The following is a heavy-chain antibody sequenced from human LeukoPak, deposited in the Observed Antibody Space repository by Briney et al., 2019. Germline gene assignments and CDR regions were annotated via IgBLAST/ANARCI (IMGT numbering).Heavy chain of an antibody. V-gene: IGHV3-30*02. Sequence: GGSLRLSCAASGFTFSSYVMHWVRQAPGKGLEWVAFIRYDGSNKYYADSVKGRFTISRDNSKNTLYLQMNSLRSEDTAVYYCARDRLHYYYMDVWGKGTTVTISS. CDR3: ARDRLHYYYMDV. J-gene: IGHJ6*03. CDR1: GFTFSSYV. CDR2: IRYDGSNK.